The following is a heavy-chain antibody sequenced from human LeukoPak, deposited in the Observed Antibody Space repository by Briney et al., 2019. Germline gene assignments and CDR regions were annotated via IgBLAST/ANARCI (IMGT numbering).Heavy chain of an antibody. Sequence: PGRSLRLSCAASGFTFSSHGMHWVRQAPGKGLEWVAVISYDGSNKYYADSVKGRFTISRDNSKNTLYLQMNSLRAEDTAVYYCASRAMDVWGQGTTVTVSS. CDR3: ASRAMDV. CDR2: ISYDGSNK. V-gene: IGHV3-30*03. CDR1: GFTFSSHG. J-gene: IGHJ6*02.